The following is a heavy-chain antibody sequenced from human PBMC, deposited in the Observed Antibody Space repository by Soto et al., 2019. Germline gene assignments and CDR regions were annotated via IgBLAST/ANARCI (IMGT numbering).Heavy chain of an antibody. CDR1: GGSFSGYY. CDR2: INHSGST. CDR3: ARGWASAASYY. Sequence: SETLSLTCAVYGGSFSGYYWSWIRQPPGKGLEWIGEINHSGSTNYNPSLKSRVTISVDTSKNQFSLKLSSVTAADTAVYYCARGWASAASYYWGQGTLVTVSS. J-gene: IGHJ4*02. D-gene: IGHD6-13*01. V-gene: IGHV4-34*01.